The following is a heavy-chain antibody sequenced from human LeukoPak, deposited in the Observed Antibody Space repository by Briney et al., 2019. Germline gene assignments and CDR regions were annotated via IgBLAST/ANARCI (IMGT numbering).Heavy chain of an antibody. J-gene: IGHJ6*03. CDR3: ARDPYSGNYGNYYYYYMDV. Sequence: GGSLRLSCAASGFTFSSYSMNWVRQAPGKGLEWVSYISSSSSTIYYADSVKGRFTISRDNAKNSLYLQMNSLGPEDTAVYYCARDPYSGNYGNYYYYYMDVRGKGTTVTISS. V-gene: IGHV3-48*04. CDR1: GFTFSSYS. CDR2: ISSSSSTI. D-gene: IGHD1-26*01.